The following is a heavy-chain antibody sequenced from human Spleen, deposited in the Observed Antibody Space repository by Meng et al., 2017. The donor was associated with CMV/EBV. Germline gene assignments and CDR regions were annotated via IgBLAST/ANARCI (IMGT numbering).Heavy chain of an antibody. Sequence: YGGSFSDYYWRWIRQPPGKGLEWIGEINHSGNTNYNPSLKSRVTISVDTSKNQFSLKLNSVTAADTAVYYCVRGRNVAAAAYYFDYWGQGTLVTVSS. D-gene: IGHD6-13*01. V-gene: IGHV4-34*01. CDR3: VRGRNVAAAAYYFDY. CDR2: INHSGNT. J-gene: IGHJ4*02. CDR1: GGSFSDYY.